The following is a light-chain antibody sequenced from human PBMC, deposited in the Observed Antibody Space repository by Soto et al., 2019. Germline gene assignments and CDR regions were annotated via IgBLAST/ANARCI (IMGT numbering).Light chain of an antibody. CDR1: ISDVGGYNY. CDR3: SSYTSTSTPCV. J-gene: IGLJ1*01. V-gene: IGLV2-14*01. Sequence: QSLRNQPASVSGSRGQSIAISCTGTISDVGGYNYVSWYQLHPGKAPKLIIYEVSHRPSGASNHFSGYKSGNTASLTISGLQAEDEADYYCSSYTSTSTPCVFGTGTKVTVL. CDR2: EVS.